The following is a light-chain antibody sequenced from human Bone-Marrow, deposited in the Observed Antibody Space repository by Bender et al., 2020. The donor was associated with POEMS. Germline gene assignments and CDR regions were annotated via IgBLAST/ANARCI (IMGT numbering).Light chain of an antibody. CDR2: DVS. CDR1: SSDVGAYKY. CDR3: NSYTSSSTMVV. Sequence: QSALTQPRSVSGSPGQSVTISCTRTSSDVGAYKYVSWYQQHPGKAPKVMIYDVSNRPSGVSNRFSGSKSGNTASLTISGLQAEDEAVYYCNSYTSSSTMVVFGGGTKLTVL. J-gene: IGLJ2*01. V-gene: IGLV2-14*03.